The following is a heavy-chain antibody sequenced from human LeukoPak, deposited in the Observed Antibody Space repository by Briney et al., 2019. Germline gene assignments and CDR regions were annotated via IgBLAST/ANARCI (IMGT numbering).Heavy chain of an antibody. CDR3: ARSLVPRGVIYDY. V-gene: IGHV5-51*01. Sequence: GESLKISCKDSGYSFTSYWIGWVRQMPGKGLEWMGIIYPGDSDTRYSPSFQGQVTISADKSISTAYLQWSSLKASDTAMYYCARSLVPRGVIYDYWGQGTLVTVSS. CDR2: IYPGDSDT. D-gene: IGHD3-10*01. J-gene: IGHJ4*02. CDR1: GYSFTSYW.